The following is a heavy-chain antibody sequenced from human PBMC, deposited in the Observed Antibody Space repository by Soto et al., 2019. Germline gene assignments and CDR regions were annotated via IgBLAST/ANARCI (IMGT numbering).Heavy chain of an antibody. CDR1: GFTFSNYW. CDR2: IKQDGSQN. V-gene: IGHV3-7*03. D-gene: IGHD3-16*01. CDR3: ARDGVLFRAGFDS. Sequence: EVQLVESGGGLVQPGGSLRLSCAASGFTFSNYWMSWVRQAPGKGLEWVANIKQDGSQNYYVDSVKGRFTTSRDNTKNSFYLQMNSLRVEDTAVYFCARDGVLFRAGFDSWGQGTLVTVAS. J-gene: IGHJ4*02.